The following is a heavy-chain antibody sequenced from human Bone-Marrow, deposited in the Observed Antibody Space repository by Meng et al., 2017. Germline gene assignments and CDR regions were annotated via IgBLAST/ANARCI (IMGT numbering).Heavy chain of an antibody. V-gene: IGHV3-30*04. CDR2: ISYDGSNK. CDR1: GFTFSSYA. CDR3: ARAYYDFWSGYSPHFDY. D-gene: IGHD3-3*01. Sequence: GESLKISCAASGFTFSSYAMHWVRQAPGKGLEWVAVISYDGSNKYYADSVKGRFTISRDNAKNSLYLQMNSLRAEDTAVYYCARAYYDFWSGYSPHFDYWGQGTLVTVSS. J-gene: IGHJ4*02.